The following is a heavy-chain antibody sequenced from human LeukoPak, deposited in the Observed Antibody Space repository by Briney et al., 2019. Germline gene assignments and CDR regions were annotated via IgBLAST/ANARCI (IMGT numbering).Heavy chain of an antibody. J-gene: IGHJ4*02. Sequence: ASVKVSCKASGYTFTSYYMHWMRQAPGQGLEWMGIINPSGGSTSYAQKFQGRVTMTRDTSTSTVYMELSSLRSEDTAVYYCARGGSLAVAPHLYYFDYWGQGTLVTVSS. CDR1: GYTFTSYY. CDR3: ARGGSLAVAPHLYYFDY. V-gene: IGHV1-46*01. CDR2: INPSGGST. D-gene: IGHD6-19*01.